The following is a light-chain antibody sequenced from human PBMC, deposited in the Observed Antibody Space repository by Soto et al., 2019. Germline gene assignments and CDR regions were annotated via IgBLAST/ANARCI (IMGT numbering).Light chain of an antibody. CDR1: SSNIGNSF. CDR2: DNN. Sequence: QSVLTQPPSVSGAPGRTVTISCSGSSSNIGNSFVSWYQQLPGTAPRLLIYDNNERPSGIPDRFSGSKSGTSATLGITGLQTGDEADYYCGAWDGGLSAVVFGTGTKVTVL. CDR3: GAWDGGLSAVV. J-gene: IGLJ1*01. V-gene: IGLV1-51*01.